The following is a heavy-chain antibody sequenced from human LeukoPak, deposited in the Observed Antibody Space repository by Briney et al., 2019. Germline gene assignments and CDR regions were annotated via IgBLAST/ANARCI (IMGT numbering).Heavy chain of an antibody. V-gene: IGHV4-30-2*01. CDR3: ARGVVPYYYYYMDV. CDR2: IFHTGST. Sequence: SETLSLTCAVSGGSISSGAYSWSWIRQPPGKGLEWIGYIFHTGSTYYTPSLKSRVTISVDTSKNQFSLKLSSVTAADTAVYYCARGVVPYYYYYMDVWGKGTTVTVSS. J-gene: IGHJ6*03. D-gene: IGHD3-3*01. CDR1: GGSISSGAYS.